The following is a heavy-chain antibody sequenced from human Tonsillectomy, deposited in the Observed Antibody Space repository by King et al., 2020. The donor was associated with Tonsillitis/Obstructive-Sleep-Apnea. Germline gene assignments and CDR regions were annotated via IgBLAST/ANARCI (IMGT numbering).Heavy chain of an antibody. CDR1: GYTFTSYY. J-gene: IGHJ4*02. Sequence: QLVQSGAEVKKPGASVKVSCKASGYTFTSYYMHWVRQAPGQGLEWMGIINPSGGSTSYAQKFQGRVTMTRDTSTSTVYMELSSLRSEDTAVYYCAREKVVVVAATGVGRYFDYWGQGTLVTVSS. CDR3: AREKVVVVAATGVGRYFDY. D-gene: IGHD2-15*01. CDR2: INPSGGST. V-gene: IGHV1-46*01.